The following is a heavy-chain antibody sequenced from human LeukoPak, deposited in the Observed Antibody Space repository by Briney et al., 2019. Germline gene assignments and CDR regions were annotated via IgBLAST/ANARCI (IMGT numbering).Heavy chain of an antibody. CDR1: GGSISSGDYY. Sequence: PSQTLSLTCTVSGGSISSGDYYWSWIRQPPGKGLEWTGYIYYSGSTYYNPSLKSRVTISVDTSKNQFSLKLSSVTAADTAVYYCARGSMVYAPYYYYGMDVWGQGTTVTVSS. CDR2: IYYSGST. CDR3: ARGSMVYAPYYYYGMDV. V-gene: IGHV4-30-4*01. D-gene: IGHD2-8*01. J-gene: IGHJ6*02.